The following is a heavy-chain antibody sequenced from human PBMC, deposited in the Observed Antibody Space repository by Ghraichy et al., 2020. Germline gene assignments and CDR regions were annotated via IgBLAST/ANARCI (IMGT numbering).Heavy chain of an antibody. CDR2: INHSGST. D-gene: IGHD1-26*01. J-gene: IGHJ4*02. CDR1: GGSFSGYY. CDR3: AIGQSGSYFRAYYFDF. V-gene: IGHV4-34*01. Sequence: ETLSLTCAVYGGSFSGYYWSWIRQPPGKGLEWIGEINHSGSTNYNPSLKSRVTISVDTSRNQFSLNLSSLTAADTAVYYCAIGQSGSYFRAYYFDFWAQGALVTVSS.